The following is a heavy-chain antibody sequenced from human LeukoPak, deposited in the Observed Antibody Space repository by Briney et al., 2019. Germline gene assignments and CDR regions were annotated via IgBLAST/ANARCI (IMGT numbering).Heavy chain of an antibody. Sequence: SQTLSLTCAISGDSVSSNSAAWNWIRQSPSRGLEWLGRTYYRSKWYNDYAVSVKSRITINPDTSKNQFFLQLNSVTPEDTAVYYCARDSSGYCSGGSCYGSDYYYYGMDVWGQGTTVTVSS. CDR1: GDSVSSNSAA. D-gene: IGHD2-15*01. CDR2: TYYRSKWYN. J-gene: IGHJ6*02. V-gene: IGHV6-1*01. CDR3: ARDSSGYCSGGSCYGSDYYYYGMDV.